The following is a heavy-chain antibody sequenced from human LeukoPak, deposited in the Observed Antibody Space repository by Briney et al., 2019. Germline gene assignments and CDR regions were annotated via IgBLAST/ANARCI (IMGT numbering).Heavy chain of an antibody. V-gene: IGHV1-69*05. Sequence: SVKVSRKASGGTFSSYAISWVRQAPGQGLEWMGGIIPIFGTANYAQKFQGRVTITTDESTSTAYMELSSLRSEDTAVYYCARESRYYDFWSGYPREGYYYYYMDVWGKGTTVTVSS. CDR1: GGTFSSYA. CDR2: IIPIFGTA. CDR3: ARESRYYDFWSGYPREGYYYYYMDV. J-gene: IGHJ6*03. D-gene: IGHD3-3*01.